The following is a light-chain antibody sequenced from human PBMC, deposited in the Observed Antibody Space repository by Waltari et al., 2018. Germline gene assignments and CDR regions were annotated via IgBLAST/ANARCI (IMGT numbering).Light chain of an antibody. CDR3: QQYDDFPFT. J-gene: IGKJ2*01. CDR1: QSISSW. CDR2: KAS. Sequence: DIQMTQSPATLSASVGDRVTISCRASQSISSWLAWYQQKPGKAPKILIFKASFLESGVPSRFSGSGSGTEFSLTISSLQPEDFATYCCQQYDDFPFTFGQGTKVEVK. V-gene: IGKV1-5*03.